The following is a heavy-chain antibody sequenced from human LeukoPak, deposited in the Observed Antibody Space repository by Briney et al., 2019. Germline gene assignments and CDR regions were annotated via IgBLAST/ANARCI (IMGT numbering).Heavy chain of an antibody. V-gene: IGHV4-34*01. J-gene: IGHJ4*02. Sequence: PSETLSLTCAVYGGSSSGYYWSWIRQPPGKGLEWIGEINHSGSTNYNPSLKSRVTISVDTSKNQFSLKLSSVTAADTAVYYCAISPYYYDSSGYYRDYWGQGTLVTVSS. CDR3: AISPYYYDSSGYYRDY. D-gene: IGHD3-22*01. CDR2: INHSGST. CDR1: GGSSSGYY.